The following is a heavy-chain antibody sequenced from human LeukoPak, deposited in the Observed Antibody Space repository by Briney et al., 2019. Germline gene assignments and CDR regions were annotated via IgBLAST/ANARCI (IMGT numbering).Heavy chain of an antibody. CDR3: AKVGDSSGYYYGDYFDY. Sequence: GGSLRLSCAASGFTFSSYAMSWVRQAPGKGLEWASAISVSGSSTYYADSVKGRFTISRDNSKNTLYLQMNSLRAEDTAVYYCAKVGDSSGYYYGDYFDYWGQGTLVTVSS. J-gene: IGHJ4*02. D-gene: IGHD3-22*01. CDR1: GFTFSSYA. V-gene: IGHV3-23*01. CDR2: ISVSGSST.